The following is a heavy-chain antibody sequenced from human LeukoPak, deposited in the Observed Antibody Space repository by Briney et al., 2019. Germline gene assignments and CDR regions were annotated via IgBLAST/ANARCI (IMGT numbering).Heavy chain of an antibody. CDR1: GLTLSYYW. V-gene: IGHV3-74*01. CDR2: INGDGSSI. D-gene: IGHD2-8*01. Sequence: GGSLRLSCAASGLTLSYYWMHWVRQAPGKGLVWVSRINGDGSSIRYADSVKGRFTISRDNAKNTLYLQINSLRAGDTAVYYCARALMGVEDYWGQGTLVTVSS. J-gene: IGHJ4*02. CDR3: ARALMGVEDY.